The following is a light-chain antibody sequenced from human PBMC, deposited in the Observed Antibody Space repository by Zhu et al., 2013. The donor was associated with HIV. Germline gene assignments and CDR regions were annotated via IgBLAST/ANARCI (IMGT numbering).Light chain of an antibody. V-gene: IGKV3-20*01. CDR1: QSLSSSY. Sequence: DIVLTQSPGTLSLSPGERATLSCRASQSLSSSYLAWYQQKPGQPPRLLIYGASSRATGIPDRFSAGGSGTDFTLTISRLEPEDYAVYYCHQYSLSRTFGQGTRVDMK. CDR2: GAS. J-gene: IGKJ2*01. CDR3: HQYSLSRT.